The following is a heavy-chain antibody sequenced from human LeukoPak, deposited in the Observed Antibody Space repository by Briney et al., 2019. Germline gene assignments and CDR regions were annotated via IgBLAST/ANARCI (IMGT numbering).Heavy chain of an antibody. D-gene: IGHD1-26*01. CDR3: ARTSIVGATAWDY. Sequence: GGSLRLSCAASGFTFSDYYMSWIRQAPGKGLEWVSYISGSGSTIYYADSVKGRFTISRDNTKNSLYLQMNSLRAEDTAVYYCARTSIVGATAWDYWGQGTLVTVSS. V-gene: IGHV3-11*01. CDR1: GFTFSDYY. CDR2: ISGSGSTI. J-gene: IGHJ4*02.